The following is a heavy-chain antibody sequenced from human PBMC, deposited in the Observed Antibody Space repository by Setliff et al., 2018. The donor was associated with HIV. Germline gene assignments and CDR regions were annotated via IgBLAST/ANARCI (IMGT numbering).Heavy chain of an antibody. CDR2: ITNTGGTT. J-gene: IGHJ3*02. CDR3: AKSPVVWPHSFDI. CDR1: GSTFSSYA. V-gene: IGHV3-23*01. Sequence: GGSLRLSCAASGSTFSSYAMNWVRQAPGKGLEWVSSITNTGGTTYYADSVKGRFTISRDNSKNTPYLQMNSLRADDTAVYYCAKSPVVWPHSFDIWGQGTMVTVSS. D-gene: IGHD2-21*01.